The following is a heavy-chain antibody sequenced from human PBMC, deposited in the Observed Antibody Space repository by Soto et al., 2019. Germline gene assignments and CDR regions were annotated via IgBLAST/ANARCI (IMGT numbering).Heavy chain of an antibody. D-gene: IGHD4-17*01. CDR3: ARPYLRQDAFDL. Sequence: PSETLSLTCAVYGGSFSGYYWSWIRQPPGKGLEWIGEINHSGSTNYNPSLKSRVTISVDTSKNQFSLKLSSVTAADTAVYYCARPYLRQDAFDLRGQRTMVTVSS. CDR2: INHSGST. J-gene: IGHJ3*01. CDR1: GGSFSGYY. V-gene: IGHV4-34*01.